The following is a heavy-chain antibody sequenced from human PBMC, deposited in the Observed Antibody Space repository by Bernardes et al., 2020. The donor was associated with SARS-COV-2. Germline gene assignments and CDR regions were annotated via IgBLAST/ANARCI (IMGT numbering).Heavy chain of an antibody. CDR1: GFMFSNFA. CDR2: INDDGSET. CDR3: AKDSGSYPPADY. D-gene: IGHD1-26*01. V-gene: IGHV3-23*01. Sequence: GGSLRLSCSASGFMFSNFAMNWVRQAPTKGLEWVSVINDDGSETYYADSVKGRFTISRDDSKNTLFLQMNNLRAEDTAVYYCAKDSGSYPPADYWGQGTLVTVSS. J-gene: IGHJ4*02.